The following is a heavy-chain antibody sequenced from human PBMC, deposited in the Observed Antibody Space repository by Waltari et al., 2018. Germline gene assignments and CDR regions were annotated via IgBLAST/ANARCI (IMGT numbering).Heavy chain of an antibody. V-gene: IGHV4-34*01. CDR2: LNHSGST. CDR3: ARGVLRSYLRLVIRYGMDV. J-gene: IGHJ6*02. CDR1: GGSFSGSY. D-gene: IGHD3-10*01. Sequence: QVQLQQWGAGLLKPSETLSLTCAVYGGSFSGSYWSWIRQPPGTGREWIGELNHSGSTTYNPSLKSRVTISVEPSKNQFSLKLSSVTAADTAVYYCARGVLRSYLRLVIRYGMDVWGQGTTVTVSS.